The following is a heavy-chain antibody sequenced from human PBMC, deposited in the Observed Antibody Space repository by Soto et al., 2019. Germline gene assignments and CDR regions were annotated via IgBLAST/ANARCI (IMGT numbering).Heavy chain of an antibody. V-gene: IGHV5-51*01. CDR3: ARAGVSTRTFDY. CDR2: IYPSDSDT. CDR1: GYNFAGYW. J-gene: IGHJ4*02. D-gene: IGHD3-3*01. Sequence: GESLKISCKGSGYNFAGYWIARVRQMPGKGLELMGIIYPSDSDTRYRPSFQGQVTISADKSISSAYLQWSSLRASDTAMYYCARAGVSTRTFDYWGQGTPVTVSS.